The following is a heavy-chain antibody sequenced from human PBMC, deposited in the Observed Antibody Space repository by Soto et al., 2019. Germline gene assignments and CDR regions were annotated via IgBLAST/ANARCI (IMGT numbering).Heavy chain of an antibody. D-gene: IGHD1-26*01. CDR2: INHSGST. J-gene: IGHJ5*02. V-gene: IGHV4-34*01. CDR3: ARSGIGWFDP. Sequence: SETLSLTCAVYGGSFSGYYWSWIRQPPGKGLEWIGEINHSGSTNYNPSLKSRVTISVDTSKNQFSLKLSSVTAADTAVYYCARSGIGWFDPWGQGTLVTVSS. CDR1: GGSFSGYY.